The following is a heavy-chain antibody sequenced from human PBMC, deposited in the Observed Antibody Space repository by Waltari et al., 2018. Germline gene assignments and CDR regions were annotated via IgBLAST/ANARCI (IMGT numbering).Heavy chain of an antibody. V-gene: IGHV4-38-2*02. CDR2: IYQSGST. J-gene: IGHJ6*02. D-gene: IGHD3-10*01. Sequence: SIYQSGSTYSNPPLKSRVTISVDTSKNQFSLKLSSVTAADTAVYYCARAYGSGSYYLYYYYGMDVWGQGTTVTVSS. CDR3: ARAYGSGSYYLYYYYGMDV.